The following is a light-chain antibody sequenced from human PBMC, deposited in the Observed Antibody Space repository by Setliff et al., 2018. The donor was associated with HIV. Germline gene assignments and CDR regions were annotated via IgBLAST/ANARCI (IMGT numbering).Light chain of an antibody. CDR3: SSYAITNTLP. CDR1: SSDVGGYNY. CDR2: EVR. V-gene: IGLV2-14*01. Sequence: SVLTQPASVSGSPGQSITISCTGTSSDVGGYNYVSWYQQHPGKAPKLIIREVRNRPSGVSNRFSGSKSGNTASLTISGLQAEDEGDYYCSSYAITNTLPFGTGTKVTVL. J-gene: IGLJ1*01.